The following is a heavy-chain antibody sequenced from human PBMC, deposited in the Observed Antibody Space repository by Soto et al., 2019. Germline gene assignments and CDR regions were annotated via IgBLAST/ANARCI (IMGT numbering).Heavy chain of an antibody. CDR1: GGSISTNNW. J-gene: IGHJ4*02. CDR3: ASARLCIRLSCPHSFDT. D-gene: IGHD2-2*01. CDR2: VYHSGRT. Sequence: QVHLQESGPGLVNASGTLSLTCGVSGGSISTNNWWSWVRQTPGQGLEWIAEVYHSGRTNYTPSLKSRLTISVDQSKNQFALRLTSVTAALSAVYYCASARLCIRLSCPHSFDTWGQGTLVSVSS. V-gene: IGHV4-4*02.